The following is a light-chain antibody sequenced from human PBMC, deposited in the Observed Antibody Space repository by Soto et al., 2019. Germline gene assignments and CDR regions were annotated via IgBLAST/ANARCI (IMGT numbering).Light chain of an antibody. J-gene: IGKJ2*01. CDR3: QQSYSIPYT. V-gene: IGKV1-39*01. CDR2: VAS. Sequence: DIQMTQSPSSLSASVGDRVTITCRASQNINNYLNWYQHKPGKEPKLMIYVASTLQSGVPSRVSGSGYGTDVILTISSLQPDDVATYYGQQSYSIPYTFGQGTKVDIK. CDR1: QNINNY.